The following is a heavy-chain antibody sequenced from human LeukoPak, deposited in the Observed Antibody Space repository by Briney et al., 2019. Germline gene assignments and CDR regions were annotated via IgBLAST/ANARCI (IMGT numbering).Heavy chain of an antibody. Sequence: GASVKVSCKASGYTFTSYDINWVRQATGQGLEWMGWMNPNSGNTGYAQKFQGRVTMTRNTSISTAYMELSSLRSEDTAVYYCARLVGREVTAMYAFDIWGQGTMVTVSS. D-gene: IGHD2-21*02. CDR2: MNPNSGNT. CDR3: ARLVGREVTAMYAFDI. CDR1: GYTFTSYD. V-gene: IGHV1-8*01. J-gene: IGHJ3*02.